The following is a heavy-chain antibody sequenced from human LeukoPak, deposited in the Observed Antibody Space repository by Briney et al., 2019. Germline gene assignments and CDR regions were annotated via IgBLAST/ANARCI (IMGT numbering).Heavy chain of an antibody. J-gene: IGHJ4*02. Sequence: PGGSLRLSCAASGFTVSTNYMSWVRQAPGKGLEWVSAISGSGGSTYYADSVKGRFTISRDNSKTTLYLQMNSLRAEDTAVYYCAKDTYTVPSTSFDSWGQGTLVTVSS. CDR1: GFTVSTNY. D-gene: IGHD4-17*01. CDR2: ISGSGGST. CDR3: AKDTYTVPSTSFDS. V-gene: IGHV3-23*01.